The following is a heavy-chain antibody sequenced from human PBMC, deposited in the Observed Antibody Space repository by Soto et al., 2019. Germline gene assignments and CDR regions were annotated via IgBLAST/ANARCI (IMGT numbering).Heavy chain of an antibody. CDR2: ISGSGATT. CDR1: GFTFSHYA. Sequence: EVQLLQSGGDLVQPGGSLRLSCAASGFTFSHYAMSWVRQAPGRGLEWVSTISGSGATTNHADSVKGRFTISRDNSKSTAYLQMSSLRAEDTAIYYCARDCPPLAIEPDATLPSPLDCWGQGTLVTVSS. CDR3: ARDCPPLAIEPDATLPSPLDC. J-gene: IGHJ4*02. D-gene: IGHD2-2*01. V-gene: IGHV3-23*01.